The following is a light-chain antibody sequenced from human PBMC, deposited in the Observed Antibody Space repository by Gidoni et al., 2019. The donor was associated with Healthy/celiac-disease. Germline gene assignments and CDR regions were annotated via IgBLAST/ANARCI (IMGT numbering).Light chain of an antibody. CDR1: QSVSSN. J-gene: IGKJ3*01. CDR2: GAS. V-gene: IGKV3-15*01. Sequence: EIVMTQSPATLSVSPGERATRSCRASQSVSSNLAWYQQKPGQAPRLLIYGASTRATGIPARFSGSGSGTEFTLTISSLQSEDFAVYYCQQYNNWPSTFGPGTKVDIK. CDR3: QQYNNWPST.